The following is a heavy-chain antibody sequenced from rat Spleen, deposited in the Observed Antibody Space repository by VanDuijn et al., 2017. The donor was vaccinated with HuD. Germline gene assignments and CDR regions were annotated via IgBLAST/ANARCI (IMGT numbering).Heavy chain of an antibody. CDR2: MWSGGRT. D-gene: IGHD1-9*01. CDR3: TRGGGYYGYNTGLDY. V-gene: IGHV2S63*01. CDR1: XFSXXSNX. Sequence: KESGPXXXQPXXTLXXXCTXXXFSXXSNXXXWVXXXPGKGXEWMGVMWSGGRTAYNSTLKSRLSTSRDTAKSQVFLKITSTQTEATAIYDCTRGGGYYGYNTGLDYGGQGVMSQSPQ. J-gene: IGHJ2*01.